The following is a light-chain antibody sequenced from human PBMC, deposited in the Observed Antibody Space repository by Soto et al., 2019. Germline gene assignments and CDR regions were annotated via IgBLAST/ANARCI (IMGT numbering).Light chain of an antibody. Sequence: QSVLTQPPSASGTPGQRVAISCSGSSSNIRGNTVSWYQQVPGRAPKLLIYSDDRRPSGVPDRFSGSRSGTSAFLAISGLQSEDEADYHCATWDDILNGWIFGGGTQLTVL. V-gene: IGLV1-44*01. CDR3: ATWDDILNGWI. J-gene: IGLJ2*01. CDR1: SSNIRGNT. CDR2: SDD.